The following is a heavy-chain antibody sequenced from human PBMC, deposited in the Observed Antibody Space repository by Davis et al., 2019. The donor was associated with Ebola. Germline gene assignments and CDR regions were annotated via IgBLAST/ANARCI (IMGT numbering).Heavy chain of an antibody. D-gene: IGHD3-3*01. J-gene: IGHJ4*02. V-gene: IGHV1-69*13. Sequence: AASVKVSCKACGHTFTGCSMHWVRQAPGQGLEWMGGIIPIFGTANYAQKFQGRVTITADESTSTAYMELSSLRSEDTAVYYCARDSLRFLEWSLDYWGQGTLVTVSS. CDR2: IIPIFGTA. CDR3: ARDSLRFLEWSLDY. CDR1: GHTFTGCS.